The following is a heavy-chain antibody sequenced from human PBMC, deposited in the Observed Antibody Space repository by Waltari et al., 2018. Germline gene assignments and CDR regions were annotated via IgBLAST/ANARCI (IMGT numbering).Heavy chain of an antibody. CDR2: IDYRGST. V-gene: IGHV4-39*07. CDR1: GGSISSSSYY. D-gene: IGHD6-13*01. CDR3: ARVAAAGIDY. J-gene: IGHJ4*02. Sequence: QLQLQESGPGLVKPSETLSLTCTVSGGSISSSSYYWGWIRQPPGKGLEWIGRIDYRGSTYYNPSLKSRVTRAVDTSKNQCSRKLSSVTAADTAVYYCARVAAAGIDYWGQGTLVTVSS.